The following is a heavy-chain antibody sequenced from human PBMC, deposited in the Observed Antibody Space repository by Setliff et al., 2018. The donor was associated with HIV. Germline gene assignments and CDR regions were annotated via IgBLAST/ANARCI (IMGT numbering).Heavy chain of an antibody. Sequence: ASVKVSCKTSGYTFPDYYLHWVRQAPGQGLEWMGRISPNSGGTNYAQKFQGRVTMTRDTSINTVYMELSSLRSDDTAVYYCARDHPYFCSSTSCSFLDYWGQGTLVTVAS. V-gene: IGHV1-2*06. J-gene: IGHJ4*02. CDR3: ARDHPYFCSSTSCSFLDY. CDR1: GYTFPDYY. D-gene: IGHD2-2*01. CDR2: ISPNSGGT.